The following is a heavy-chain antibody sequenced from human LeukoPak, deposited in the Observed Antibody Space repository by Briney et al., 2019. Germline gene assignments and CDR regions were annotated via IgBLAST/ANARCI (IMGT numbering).Heavy chain of an antibody. V-gene: IGHV4-39*07. CDR1: GGSISSSSYY. CDR2: IYYSGST. J-gene: IGHJ4*02. D-gene: IGHD5-18*01. Sequence: PSETLSLTCTVSGGSISSSSYYWGWIRQPPGKGLEWIGSIYYSGSTYYNPSLKSRVTISVDTSKNQFSLKLSSVTAADTAVYYCARDVSRGYSYGSPDYWGQGTLVTVSS. CDR3: ARDVSRGYSYGSPDY.